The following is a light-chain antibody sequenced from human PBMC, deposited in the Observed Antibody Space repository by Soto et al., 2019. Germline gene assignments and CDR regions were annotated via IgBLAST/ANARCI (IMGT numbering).Light chain of an antibody. Sequence: QSVLTQPPSASGTPGQRVTISCSGSSSNIGTNTVNWYQQLPGTAPKLLIYRNTQRPSGVPDRFSGSKSGTSASLAISGLQSEDEAYYYCAAWDDSLDGPVFGGGTKLTVL. V-gene: IGLV1-44*01. CDR1: SSNIGTNT. CDR2: RNT. CDR3: AAWDDSLDGPV. J-gene: IGLJ2*01.